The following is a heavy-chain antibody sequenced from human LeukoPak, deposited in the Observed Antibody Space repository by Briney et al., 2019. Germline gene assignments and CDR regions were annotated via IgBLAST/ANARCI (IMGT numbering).Heavy chain of an antibody. CDR1: GFTFSSYS. Sequence: PGGSLRLSCAASGFTFSSYSMNWVRQAPEKGLEWVSSISSSSSYIYYADSVKGRFTISRDNAKNSLYLQMNSLRAEDTAVYYCARGGYSSSFSDYWGQGTLVTVSS. J-gene: IGHJ4*02. D-gene: IGHD6-13*01. V-gene: IGHV3-21*01. CDR2: ISSSSSYI. CDR3: ARGGYSSSFSDY.